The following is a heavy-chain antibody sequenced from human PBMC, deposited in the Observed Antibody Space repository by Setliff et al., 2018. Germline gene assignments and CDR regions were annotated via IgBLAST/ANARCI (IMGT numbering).Heavy chain of an antibody. J-gene: IGHJ6*03. Sequence: SVKVSCKASGGSFSSYGITWVRQAPGQGLEWMGGTIPMFGTTNYAQKFQGRVTIITDESTSTAYMELSSLRPEDTAVYFCAREGVDTRSSTDYRYYMDVWGKGTTVTVSS. CDR3: AREGVDTRSSTDYRYYMDV. CDR2: TIPMFGTT. D-gene: IGHD5-18*01. V-gene: IGHV1-69*05. CDR1: GGSFSSYG.